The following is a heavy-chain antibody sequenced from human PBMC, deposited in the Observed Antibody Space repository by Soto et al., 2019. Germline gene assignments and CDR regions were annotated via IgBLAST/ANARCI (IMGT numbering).Heavy chain of an antibody. CDR2: MKPNSGNT. CDR1: GYTCTSYN. D-gene: IGHD6-19*01. J-gene: IGHJ5*02. CDR3: ARERWLGFDP. V-gene: IGHV1-8*01. Sequence: QVHLVQSGAEVKKPGASVKVSCKAAGYTCTSYNINWVRQATGQGLERMGWMKPNSGNTAYAQKFQGRVTMTRNTSISTAYTELSSLRSEDTSVYYCARERWLGFDPWGQGTLVPGSS.